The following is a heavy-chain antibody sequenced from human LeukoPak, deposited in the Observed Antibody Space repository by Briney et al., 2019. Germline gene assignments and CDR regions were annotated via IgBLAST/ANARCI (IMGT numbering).Heavy chain of an antibody. Sequence: GGSLRLSCAASGFTFSDYYMSWIRQAPGKGLGWVSYISSSGSTIYYADSVKGRFTISRDNAKNSLYLQMNSLRAEDTAVYYCARDSHRWLQRGVTFDYWGQGTLVTVSS. CDR2: ISSSGSTI. CDR3: ARDSHRWLQRGVTFDY. D-gene: IGHD5-24*01. J-gene: IGHJ4*02. V-gene: IGHV3-11*01. CDR1: GFTFSDYY.